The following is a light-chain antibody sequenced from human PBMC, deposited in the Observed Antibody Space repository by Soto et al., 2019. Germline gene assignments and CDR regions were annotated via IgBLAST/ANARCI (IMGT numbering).Light chain of an antibody. V-gene: IGKV1-5*01. CDR2: DAY. CDR3: LQDYSYPLT. Sequence: QSPSILSASVGDRVTITCRASQSIRSWLAWYQQKPGKAPKLLIYDAYSLESGVPSRFSGRRSGTEFTLTISSLQPEDFATYYCLQDYSYPLTFGGGTKVDIK. J-gene: IGKJ4*01. CDR1: QSIRSW.